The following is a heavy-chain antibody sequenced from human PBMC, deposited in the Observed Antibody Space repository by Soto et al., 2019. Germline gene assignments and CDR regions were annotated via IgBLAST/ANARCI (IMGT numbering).Heavy chain of an antibody. CDR1: GDSISSYY. CDR3: AIGRRSPTVYYGLDV. V-gene: IGHV4-59*01. CDR2: IYYDGST. J-gene: IGHJ6*01. D-gene: IGHD1-26*01. Sequence: SETLSLTCSVSGDSISSYYWSWIRQPPGKGLEWIGYIYYDGSTKYNPSLETRVTISIDTSKNQFSLKLNSVTAADTAVYRCAIGRRSPTVYYGLDVWGQGTTVTVSS.